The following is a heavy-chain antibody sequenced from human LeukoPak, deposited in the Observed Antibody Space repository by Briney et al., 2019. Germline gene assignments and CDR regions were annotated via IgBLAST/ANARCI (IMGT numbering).Heavy chain of an antibody. V-gene: IGHV1-69*13. CDR3: ARSQDRYSLYGMDV. Sequence: SVKVSCKASGGTFSSYAISWVRQAPGQGLEWMGGIIPIFGTANYAQKFQGRVTITADESTSTAYMELSGLRSEDTAVSYCARSQDRYSLYGMDVWGQGTTVTVSS. CDR2: IIPIFGTA. CDR1: GGTFSSYA. D-gene: IGHD5-18*01. J-gene: IGHJ6*02.